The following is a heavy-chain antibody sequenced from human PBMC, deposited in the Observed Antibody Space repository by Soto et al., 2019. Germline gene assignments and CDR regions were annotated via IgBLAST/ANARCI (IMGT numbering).Heavy chain of an antibody. CDR3: ATSYGSGYRAFDY. V-gene: IGHV1-69*02. CDR1: GDTFSFYS. Sequence: QVQLVQSGAEVKRPGSSVKVSCKASGDTFSFYSINWVRQAPGLGLEWMGRVNPILSLSNYAQRFQGRVTMTADKSTSTAYMVISILRSEDTAIYYCATSYGSGYRAFDYWCQGAQVSVSS. CDR2: VNPILSLS. D-gene: IGHD3-10*01. J-gene: IGHJ4*02.